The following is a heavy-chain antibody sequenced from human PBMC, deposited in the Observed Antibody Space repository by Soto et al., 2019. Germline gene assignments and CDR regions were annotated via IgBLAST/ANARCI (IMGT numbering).Heavy chain of an antibody. V-gene: IGHV1-46*03. CDR1: GYTFTSYY. J-gene: IGHJ5*02. Sequence: QVQLVQSGAEVKKPGASVKGSCKASGYTFTSYYMHWVRQAPGQGLEWMGIINPSGGSTSYAQKFQGIVTMTRDTSTSTVYMELSSLRSEDTAVYYCARDGHGITMVRGVSNWFDPWGQGTLVTVSS. CDR2: INPSGGST. CDR3: ARDGHGITMVRGVSNWFDP. D-gene: IGHD3-10*01.